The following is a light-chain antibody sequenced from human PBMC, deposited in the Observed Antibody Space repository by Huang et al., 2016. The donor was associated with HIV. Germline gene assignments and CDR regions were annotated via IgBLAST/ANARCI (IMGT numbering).Light chain of an antibody. J-gene: IGKJ1*01. CDR2: DAS. CDR3: QQRNNWPPWT. Sequence: EIVLTQSPATLSLSPGEGATLSCRASQSIGSYLALYKQRPGQAPRLLIYDASIRATGIPARFIGRGSGTDFTLTINSLEPEDCAVYYCQQRNNWPPWTFGQGTKVELK. CDR1: QSIGSY. V-gene: IGKV3-11*01.